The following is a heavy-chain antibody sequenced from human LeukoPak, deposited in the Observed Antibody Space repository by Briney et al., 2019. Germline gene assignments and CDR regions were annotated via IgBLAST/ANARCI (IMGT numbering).Heavy chain of an antibody. D-gene: IGHD1-26*01. J-gene: IGHJ4*02. Sequence: PSETLSLTCTVSGGSISISSYYWGWIRQPPGKGLEWIGSIYYSGSTYYNPSLKSRVTISVDTSKNQFPLKLSSVTAADTAVYYCARHRVRYSGSYKQFDYWGQGTLVIVSS. CDR1: GGSISISSYY. CDR3: ARHRVRYSGSYKQFDY. CDR2: IYYSGST. V-gene: IGHV4-39*01.